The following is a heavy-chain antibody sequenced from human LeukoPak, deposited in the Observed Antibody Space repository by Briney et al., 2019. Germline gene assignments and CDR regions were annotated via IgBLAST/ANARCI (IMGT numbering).Heavy chain of an antibody. D-gene: IGHD1-26*01. CDR3: ARESSGSYVIAFDI. CDR2: IKQDGSEK. V-gene: IGHV3-7*03. J-gene: IGHJ3*02. Sequence: PGGSLRLSCAASGFTFSSYWMSWVRQAPGKGLEWVANIKQDGSEKYYVDSVKGRFTISRDNAKNSLYLQMNSLRAEDTALYYCARESSGSYVIAFDIWGQGTMVTVSS. CDR1: GFTFSSYW.